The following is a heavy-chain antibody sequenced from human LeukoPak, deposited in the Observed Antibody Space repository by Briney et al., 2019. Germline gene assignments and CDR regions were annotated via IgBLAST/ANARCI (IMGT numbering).Heavy chain of an antibody. D-gene: IGHD3-22*01. CDR1: GFTFSSYS. V-gene: IGHV3-21*04. CDR3: AKEYRGEYYYDSSGYFFDY. CDR2: ISSSSSYI. Sequence: SGGSLRLSCAASGFTFSSYSMNWVRQAPGKGLEWVSSISSSSSYIYYADSVKGRFTISRDNSKNTLYLQMNSLRAEDTAVYYCAKEYRGEYYYDSSGYFFDYWGQGTLVTVSS. J-gene: IGHJ4*02.